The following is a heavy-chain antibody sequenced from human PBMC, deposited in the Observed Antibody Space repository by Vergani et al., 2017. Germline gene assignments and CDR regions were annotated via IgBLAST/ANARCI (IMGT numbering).Heavy chain of an antibody. V-gene: IGHV1-3*04. CDR2: INTGNGNT. CDR3: ARDRDSIAVAGTDAFDI. CDR1: GYTFTSYA. Sequence: QVQLVQSGAEVKKPGASVKVSCKASGYTFTSYAMHWVRQAPGQRLEWMGWINTGNGNTKYSQKFQGRVTITRDTSASTAYMELSSLRSEDTAVYYCARDRDSIAVAGTDAFDIWGQGTMVTVSS. D-gene: IGHD6-19*01. J-gene: IGHJ3*02.